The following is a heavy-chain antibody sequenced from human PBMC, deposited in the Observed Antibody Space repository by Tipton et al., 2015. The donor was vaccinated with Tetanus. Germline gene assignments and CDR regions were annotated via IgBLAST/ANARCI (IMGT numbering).Heavy chain of an antibody. CDR2: IYYSGTT. CDR1: GGSVRSTNSY. V-gene: IGHV4-61*01. D-gene: IGHD6-19*01. Sequence: LRLSCTVSGGSVRSTNSYWSWLRQPPGKGLEWIGYIYYSGTTKYNPSLKSRVTMSVDTSKSQFSLRLNSVTAADTAMYYCVRSSPIRVADKWGVDWFDPWGQGTLVTVSS. J-gene: IGHJ5*02. CDR3: VRSSPIRVADKWGVDWFDP.